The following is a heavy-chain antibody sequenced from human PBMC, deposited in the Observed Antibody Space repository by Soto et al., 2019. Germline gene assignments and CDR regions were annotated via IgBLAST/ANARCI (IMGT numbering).Heavy chain of an antibody. D-gene: IGHD2-2*03. Sequence: EVQLVESGGDLVQPGGSLRLSCAASGFTFSSHWMHWVRRVPGKGLVWVSHINTDGGITGYADSVKGRFTISRDNAKNTLYLQMNGLRVEDTSVYYCTREAGYCSRTSCYRRAFDSWGQGTRVTVSS. CDR1: GFTFSSHW. V-gene: IGHV3-74*01. CDR2: INTDGGIT. J-gene: IGHJ3*02. CDR3: TREAGYCSRTSCYRRAFDS.